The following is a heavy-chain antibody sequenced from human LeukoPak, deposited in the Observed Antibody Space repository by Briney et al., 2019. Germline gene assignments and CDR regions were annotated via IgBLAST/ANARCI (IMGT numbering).Heavy chain of an antibody. CDR2: IYYSGST. CDR3: ARASVADAFDI. J-gene: IGHJ3*02. D-gene: IGHD4-23*01. V-gene: IGHV4-59*01. CDR1: GGSISSYY. Sequence: SETLSLTCTVSGGSISSYYWSWIRQPPGKGLEWIGYIYYSGSTNYNPSLKSRVTISVDTSKNQFSLELSSVTAADTAVYYCARASVADAFDIWGQGTMVTVSS.